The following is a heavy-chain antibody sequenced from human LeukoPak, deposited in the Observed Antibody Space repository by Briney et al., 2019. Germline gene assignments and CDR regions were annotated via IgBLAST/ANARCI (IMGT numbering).Heavy chain of an antibody. Sequence: SETLSLTCTVSGGSISGLYWNWIRQPPGKGLEWIGYIDDSGSTKNNPSLKSRVTISVDTSKKQFSLNLSSVTAADTAVYYCARSYSYYYYYYGMDVWGQGTTVTVSS. CDR2: IDDSGST. CDR3: ARSYSYYYYYYGMDV. J-gene: IGHJ6*02. CDR1: GGSISGLY. V-gene: IGHV4-59*11. D-gene: IGHD4-11*01.